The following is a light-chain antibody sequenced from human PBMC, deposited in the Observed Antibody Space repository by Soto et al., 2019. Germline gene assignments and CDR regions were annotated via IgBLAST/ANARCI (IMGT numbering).Light chain of an antibody. CDR3: QVWDSSSDHYV. Sequence: SYELTQPLSVSVAPGKTARITCGGNNIGSKSVHWYQQKPGQAPVLVIYYDSDRPSGIPERFSGSNSGNTATLTISRVEAGDEADYYCQVWDSSSDHYVFGTGTRSPS. CDR1: NIGSKS. J-gene: IGLJ1*01. CDR2: YDS. V-gene: IGLV3-21*04.